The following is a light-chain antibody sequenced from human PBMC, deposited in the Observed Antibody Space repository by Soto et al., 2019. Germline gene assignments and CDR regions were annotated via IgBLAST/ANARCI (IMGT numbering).Light chain of an antibody. CDR2: EVS. CDR3: MQRLRLALT. Sequence: ETVMTQTPLSLPATPGQPASISCKSSQSLLHSDGRTYLYWFLQKPGQSPQLLIYEVSNRFFGVAARYSRSGSRTDLTMEVSRVEYEDVGVYAWMQRLRLALTFGPGTKVHI. CDR1: QSLLHSDGRTY. J-gene: IGKJ3*01. V-gene: IGKV2D-29*02.